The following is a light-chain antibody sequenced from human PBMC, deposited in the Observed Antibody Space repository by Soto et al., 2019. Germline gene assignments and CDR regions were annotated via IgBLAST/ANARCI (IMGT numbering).Light chain of an antibody. J-gene: IGLJ2*01. CDR2: AVT. CDR3: SSYAGDNNLV. CDR1: SSDVGGYNY. Sequence: QSALTQPASASGSPGQSITISCTGTSSDVGGYNYVSWYQQHPGKAPKLMIYAVTDRPSGVSSRFSGSKSGNTASLTISGLQAEDEADYYCSSYAGDNNLVFGGGTKLTVL. V-gene: IGLV2-14*01.